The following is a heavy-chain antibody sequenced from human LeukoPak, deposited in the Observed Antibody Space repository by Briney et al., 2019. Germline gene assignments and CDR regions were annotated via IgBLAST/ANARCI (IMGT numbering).Heavy chain of an antibody. D-gene: IGHD2-2*01. Sequence: GGSLRLSCAASGFTFSSYWMSWVRQAPGKGLEWVAVIWYDGSNKYYVDSVKGRFTISRDNSKNTLYLQMNSLRAEDTAVYYCAREPQLGGYYFDYWGQGTLVTVSS. CDR3: AREPQLGGYYFDY. V-gene: IGHV3-33*08. CDR2: IWYDGSNK. J-gene: IGHJ4*02. CDR1: GFTFSSYW.